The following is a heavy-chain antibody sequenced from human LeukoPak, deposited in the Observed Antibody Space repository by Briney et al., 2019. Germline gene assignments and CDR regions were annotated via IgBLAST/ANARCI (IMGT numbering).Heavy chain of an antibody. CDR3: AKERGDLNDYSNYVPSSTIFDY. CDR1: GFPFSSYA. V-gene: IGHV3-23*01. D-gene: IGHD4-11*01. J-gene: IGHJ4*02. CDR2: ISVSGGST. Sequence: GGSLRLSCAASGFPFSSYAMSWVRQAPGKGLEWVSVISVSGGSTYYEDSVKGRFTISRDNSKNTLYVQMNSLRAEDTAVYYCAKERGDLNDYSNYVPSSTIFDYWGQGTLVTVSS.